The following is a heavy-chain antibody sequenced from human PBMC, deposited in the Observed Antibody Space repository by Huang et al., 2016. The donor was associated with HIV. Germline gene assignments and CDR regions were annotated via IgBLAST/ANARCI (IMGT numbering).Heavy chain of an antibody. J-gene: IGHJ4*02. CDR2: IKQDGSEK. CDR1: GFTFSTYW. D-gene: IGHD6-13*01. CDR3: AKDRQEALHSSSWEVFDY. Sequence: EVQLVESGGGLVQPGGSLRLSCAASGFTFSTYWMSWVRQAPGKGLEWVAKIKQDGSEKYDVDSVKGRFTIARDNAKNSLYLQMNSLRAEDTAVYYCAKDRQEALHSSSWEVFDYWGQGTLVTVSS. V-gene: IGHV3-7*01.